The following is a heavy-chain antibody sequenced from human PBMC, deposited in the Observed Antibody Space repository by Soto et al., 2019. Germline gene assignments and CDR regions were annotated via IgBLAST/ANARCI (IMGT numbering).Heavy chain of an antibody. D-gene: IGHD6-19*01. Sequence: GGSLRLFCAASGFSFSTFWMHWVRQAPGKGLVWVSRINYDGSTTNYADAVKGRFTISRDNAKNTLYLQMNSLRAEDTAVYYCAKVHSSGLASRWFDPWGQGTLVTVSS. V-gene: IGHV3-74*01. CDR1: GFSFSTFW. J-gene: IGHJ5*02. CDR3: AKVHSSGLASRWFDP. CDR2: INYDGSTT.